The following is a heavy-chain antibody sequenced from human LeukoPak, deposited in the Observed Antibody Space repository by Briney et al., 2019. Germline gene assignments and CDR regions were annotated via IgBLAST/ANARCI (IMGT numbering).Heavy chain of an antibody. Sequence: PSETLSLTCTVSGGSISSSSYYWGWIRQPPGKGLEWIGSIYYSGSTYYNPSLKSRVTISVDTSKNQFSLKLSSVTAADTAVYYCAREPATAPSIDYWGQGTLVTVSS. V-gene: IGHV4-39*07. CDR3: AREPATAPSIDY. D-gene: IGHD2-2*01. CDR2: IYYSGST. CDR1: GGSISSSSYY. J-gene: IGHJ4*02.